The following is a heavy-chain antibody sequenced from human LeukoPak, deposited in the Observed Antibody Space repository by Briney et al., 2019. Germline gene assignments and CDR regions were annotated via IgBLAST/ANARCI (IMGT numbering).Heavy chain of an antibody. J-gene: IGHJ3*02. CDR1: GYTFTGYY. CDR2: INPNRGGT. V-gene: IGHV1-2*06. D-gene: IGHD3-22*01. Sequence: GASVKVSCKASGYTFTGYYMHWVRQAPGQGLEWMGRINPNRGGTNYAQKFQGKVTMTRDTSISTAYMELSRLRSDDTAVYYCARTQGNYYDSSGEDAFDIWGQGTMVTVSS. CDR3: ARTQGNYYDSSGEDAFDI.